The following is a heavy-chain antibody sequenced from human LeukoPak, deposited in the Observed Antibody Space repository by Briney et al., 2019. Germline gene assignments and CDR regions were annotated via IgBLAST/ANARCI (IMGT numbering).Heavy chain of an antibody. Sequence: SETLSLTCTVSGGSISSGSYYWSWTRQPAGKGLEWIGRIYTSGSTNYNPSLKSRVTISVDTSKNQFSLKLSSVTAADTAMYYCARAGILEWLGAFDIWGQGTMVTVSS. CDR2: IYTSGST. D-gene: IGHD3-3*01. CDR3: ARAGILEWLGAFDI. V-gene: IGHV4-61*02. CDR1: GGSISSGSYY. J-gene: IGHJ3*02.